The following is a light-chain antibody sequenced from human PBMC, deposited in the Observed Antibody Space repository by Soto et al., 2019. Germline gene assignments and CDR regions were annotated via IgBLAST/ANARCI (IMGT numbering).Light chain of an antibody. CDR3: QQSYTTPVT. V-gene: IGKV1-39*01. J-gene: IGKJ5*01. Sequence: DIQMTQSPSSLPASVTDKVTITCRASQSISTYLNWYQQKPGQAPQLLIYSASNLQSGVPSRFSGSGSGTEFTLTISSLQPEDFAAYYCQQSYTTPVTFGQGTRLEIK. CDR2: SAS. CDR1: QSISTY.